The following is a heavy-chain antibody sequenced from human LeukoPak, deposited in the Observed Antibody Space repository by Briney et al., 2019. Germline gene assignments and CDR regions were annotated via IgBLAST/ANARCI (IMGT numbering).Heavy chain of an antibody. J-gene: IGHJ6*03. D-gene: IGHD4-23*01. V-gene: IGHV1-18*01. Sequence: GASVKVSCKASGYTFTSYDINWVRQATGQGLEWMGWMNPNSGNTNYAQKLQGRVTMTTDTSTSTAYMELRSLRSDDTAVYYCARNSYYYYYMDVWGKGTTVTVSS. CDR1: GYTFTSYD. CDR2: MNPNSGNT. CDR3: ARNSYYYYYMDV.